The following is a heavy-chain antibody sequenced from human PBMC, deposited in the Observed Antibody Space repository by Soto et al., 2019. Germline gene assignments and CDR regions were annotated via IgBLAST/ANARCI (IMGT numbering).Heavy chain of an antibody. CDR2: INPNSSGT. Sequence: ASVKVSCKASGYSLRGNYIHWVRQTPGQGLERMGWINPNSSGTVYAQKFQGRVTMTRDTSLTTVYMQLNRLTSDDSAVYYCARDLIVDGPDNYAMDVWGQGTTVTVSS. CDR1: GYSLRGNY. CDR3: ARDLIVDGPDNYAMDV. D-gene: IGHD3-22*01. J-gene: IGHJ6*02. V-gene: IGHV1-2*02.